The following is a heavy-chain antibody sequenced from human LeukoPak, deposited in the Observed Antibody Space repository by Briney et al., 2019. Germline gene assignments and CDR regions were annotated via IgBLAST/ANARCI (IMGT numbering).Heavy chain of an antibody. CDR2: INPSVGGT. CDR3: ARHGSGRYYPAEGRVDY. J-gene: IGHJ4*02. Sequence: GASVKVSCKASGNTFSGYYIHWVRQAPGQGLEWMGIINPSVGGTTYARKFQGRVTMTRDTSTSTVYMELSSLRSEDTAVYYCARHGSGRYYPAEGRVDYWGQGTLVTVSS. D-gene: IGHD3-10*01. V-gene: IGHV1-46*03. CDR1: GNTFSGYY.